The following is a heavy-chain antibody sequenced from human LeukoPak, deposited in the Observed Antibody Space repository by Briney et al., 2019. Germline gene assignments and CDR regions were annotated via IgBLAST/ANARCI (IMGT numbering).Heavy chain of an antibody. Sequence: PSETLSLTCAVYGGSFSGYYWSWIRQPPGKGLEWIGEINHSGSTNYNPSLKSRVTISVDTSKNQFSLKLSSVTAADTAVYYCARGISGSYYARWGQGTLVTVSS. J-gene: IGHJ4*02. CDR2: INHSGST. CDR3: ARGISGSYYAR. D-gene: IGHD1-26*01. CDR1: GGSFSGYY. V-gene: IGHV4-34*01.